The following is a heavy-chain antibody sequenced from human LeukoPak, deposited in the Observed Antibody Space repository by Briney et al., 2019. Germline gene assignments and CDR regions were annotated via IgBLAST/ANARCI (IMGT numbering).Heavy chain of an antibody. V-gene: IGHV4-59*01. CDR1: GGSISSYY. J-gene: IGHJ2*01. CDR2: IYYTGST. Sequence: PSETLSLTCTVSGGSISSYYWSWIRQPPGKELEWIGYIYYTGSTNYNPSLKSRVTISVDTSKNQFSLKLNSVTAADTAVYYCAGPSPPSWYFDLWGRGTLVSVSS. CDR3: AGPSPPSWYFDL.